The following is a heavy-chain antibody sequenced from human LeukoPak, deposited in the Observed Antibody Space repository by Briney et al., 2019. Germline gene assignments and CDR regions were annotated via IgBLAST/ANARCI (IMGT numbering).Heavy chain of an antibody. CDR2: ISSSSSYI. CDR3: ASGNYYYYYMDV. D-gene: IGHD2-15*01. Sequence: GGSLRLSCAASGFTFSTYTMNSVRQAPGKGLEWVSSISSSSSYIYYADSVKGRFTISRDNAKNSLFLQMDSLRAEDTALYYCASGNYYYYYMDVWGKGTTVTVSS. V-gene: IGHV3-21*01. CDR1: GFTFSTYT. J-gene: IGHJ6*03.